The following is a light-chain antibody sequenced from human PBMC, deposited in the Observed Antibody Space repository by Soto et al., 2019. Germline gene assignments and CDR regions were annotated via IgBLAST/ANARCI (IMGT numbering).Light chain of an antibody. CDR3: CSYAGSYTYV. J-gene: IGLJ1*01. V-gene: IGLV2-11*01. CDR2: DVS. Sequence: QAVVTQPRSVSGSPGQSVTISCTGTSSDVGGYNYVSWYQQHPGKAPKLMIYDVSKRPSVVPDRFSGSKSGNTASLTISGLQAEDEADYNCCSYAGSYTYVFGTGTKLTVL. CDR1: SSDVGGYNY.